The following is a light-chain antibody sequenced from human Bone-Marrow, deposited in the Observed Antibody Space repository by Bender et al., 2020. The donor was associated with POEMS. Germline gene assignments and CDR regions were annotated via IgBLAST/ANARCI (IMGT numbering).Light chain of an antibody. J-gene: IGLJ2*01. V-gene: IGLV6-57*01. CDR2: ENY. CDR3: QSCERRTQVV. Sequence: NFTLTQPRSVSGSPGQTVTISCTRSSGSIGTNYVQWYQQRPGSSPTTLIYENYERPSGVPDRFSGSIDLSSNTASLTISGLRTEDEADYYCQSCERRTQVVFGGGTKLTVL. CDR1: SGSIGTNY.